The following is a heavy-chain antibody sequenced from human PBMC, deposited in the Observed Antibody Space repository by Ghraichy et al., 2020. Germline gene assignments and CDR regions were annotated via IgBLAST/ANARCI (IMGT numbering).Heavy chain of an antibody. V-gene: IGHV3-30*02. CDR1: GFTFSSYG. CDR3: AKEWTPGPHYYDSSGLRFDY. J-gene: IGHJ4*02. CDR2: IRYDGSKK. Sequence: GGSLRLSCAASGFTFSSYGMHWVRQAPGKGLEWVAFIRYDGSKKYYADSVKGRFTISRDNSKNTLYLQMNSLRAEDTAVYYCAKEWTPGPHYYDSSGLRFDYWGQGTLVTVSS. D-gene: IGHD3-22*01.